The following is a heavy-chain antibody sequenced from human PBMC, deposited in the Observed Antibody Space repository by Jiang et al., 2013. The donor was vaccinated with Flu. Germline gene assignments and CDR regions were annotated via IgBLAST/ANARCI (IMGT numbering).Heavy chain of an antibody. CDR2: IIPIFGTA. CDR1: GGTFSSYA. CDR3: ARGPLSSSPEYNWFDP. D-gene: IGHD6-13*01. Sequence: SGAEVKKPGSSVKVSCKASGGTFSSYAISWVRQAPGQELEWMGGIIPIFGTANYAQKFQGRVTITADESTSTAYMELSSLRSEDTAVYYCARGPLSSSPEYNWFDPWGQGTLVTVSS. V-gene: IGHV1-69*01. J-gene: IGHJ5*02.